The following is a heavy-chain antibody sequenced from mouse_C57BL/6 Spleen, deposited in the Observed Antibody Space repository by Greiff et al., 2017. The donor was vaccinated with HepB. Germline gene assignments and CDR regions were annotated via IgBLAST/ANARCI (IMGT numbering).Heavy chain of an antibody. CDR2: IYPRDGST. V-gene: IGHV1-85*01. CDR1: GYTFTSYD. CDR3: ASHYGSSYGDYFDY. J-gene: IGHJ2*01. Sequence: VKLVESGPELVKPGASVKLSCKASGYTFTSYDINWVKQRPGQGLEWIGWIYPRDGSTKYNEKFKGKATLTVDTSSSTAYMELHSLTSEDSAVYFCASHYGSSYGDYFDYWGQGTTLTVSS. D-gene: IGHD1-1*01.